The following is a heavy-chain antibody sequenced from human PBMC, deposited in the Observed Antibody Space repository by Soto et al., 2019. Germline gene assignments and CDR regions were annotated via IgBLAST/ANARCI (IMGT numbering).Heavy chain of an antibody. CDR3: ARGNYGNYYYSGIKV. V-gene: IGHV1-8*01. J-gene: IGHJ6*04. CDR1: GYTFTSYK. D-gene: IGHD4-17*01. CDR2: MNPNSGNT. Sequence: SRQVSCTSSGYTFTSYKINWVRQATGHGLAWMGWMNPNSGNTGYAQKFQGRVTMTRNTSISTAYMELSSLRSEDTAVYYWARGNYGNYYYSGIKVSGNEAKITVSS.